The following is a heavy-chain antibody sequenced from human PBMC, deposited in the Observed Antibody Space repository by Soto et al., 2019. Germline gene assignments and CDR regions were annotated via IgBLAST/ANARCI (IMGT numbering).Heavy chain of an antibody. Sequence: PSETLSLTCTVSGGSISSSSYYWGWIRQPPGKGLEWTGSIYYSGSTYYNPSLKSRVTISVDTSKNQFSLKLSSVTAADTAVYYCARGGRLPSAIWPYYYGMDVWGQGTTVTVSS. CDR2: IYYSGST. V-gene: IGHV4-39*01. CDR3: ARGGRLPSAIWPYYYGMDV. J-gene: IGHJ6*02. CDR1: GGSISSSSYY. D-gene: IGHD2-15*01.